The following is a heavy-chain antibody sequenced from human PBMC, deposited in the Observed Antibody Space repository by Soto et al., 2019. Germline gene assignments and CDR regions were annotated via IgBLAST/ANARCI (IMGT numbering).Heavy chain of an antibody. V-gene: IGHV5-10-1*03. CDR3: AGRRIAAAGTSGMDV. J-gene: IGHJ6*02. CDR2: IDPSDSYT. Sequence: EVQLVQSGAEVKKPGESLRISCKGSGYSFTSYWISWVRQMPGKGLEWMGRIDPSDSYTNYSPSFQGHVTISADKSISTAYLQWSSLKASDTAMCYCAGRRIAAAGTSGMDVWGQGTTVTVSS. D-gene: IGHD6-13*01. CDR1: GYSFTSYW.